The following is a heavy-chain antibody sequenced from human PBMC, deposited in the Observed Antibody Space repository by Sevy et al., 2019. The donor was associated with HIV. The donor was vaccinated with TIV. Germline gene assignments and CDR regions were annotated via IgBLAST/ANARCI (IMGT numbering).Heavy chain of an antibody. CDR2: ISNSGNTV. D-gene: IGHD2-2*01. Sequence: GGSLRLSCSASGLTFSDYYMTWIRQAPGKGLECISYISNSGNTVYYADSVKGRFTVSRDNARKSLYLQLNSLGDEDTAVYYCARDNYCISGDGCYGYGLDVWGQGTTVTVSS. CDR1: GLTFSDYY. CDR3: ARDNYCISGDGCYGYGLDV. V-gene: IGHV3-11*01. J-gene: IGHJ6*02.